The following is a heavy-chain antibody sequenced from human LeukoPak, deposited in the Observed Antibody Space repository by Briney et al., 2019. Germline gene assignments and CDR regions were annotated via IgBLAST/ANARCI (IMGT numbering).Heavy chain of an antibody. Sequence: ASVKVSCKASGYTFTGYDINWVRQATGQGLEWMGWMNPNSGNTGYAQKFQGRVTMTRNTSISTAYMELSSLRSEDTAVYYCARAGEYCSSTSCYAGRFWDYYYYGMDVWGQGTTVTVSS. CDR1: GYTFTGYD. CDR3: ARAGEYCSSTSCYAGRFWDYYYYGMDV. J-gene: IGHJ6*02. D-gene: IGHD2-2*01. V-gene: IGHV1-8*01. CDR2: MNPNSGNT.